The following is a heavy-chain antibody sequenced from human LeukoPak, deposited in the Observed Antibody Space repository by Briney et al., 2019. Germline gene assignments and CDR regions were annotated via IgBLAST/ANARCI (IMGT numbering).Heavy chain of an antibody. V-gene: IGHV6-1*01. CDR2: TYYRSKWYN. D-gene: IGHD3-22*01. CDR3: ARVPTPTTYYYDSSGPNDAFDI. CDR1: GDSVSSNSAA. Sequence: SQTLSLTCALSGDSVSSNSAAWNWIRQSPSRGLEWLGRTYYRSKWYNDYAVSVKSRITINPDTSKNQFSLQLNSVTPEDTAVYYCARVPTPTTYYYDSSGPNDAFDIWGQGTMVTVSS. J-gene: IGHJ3*02.